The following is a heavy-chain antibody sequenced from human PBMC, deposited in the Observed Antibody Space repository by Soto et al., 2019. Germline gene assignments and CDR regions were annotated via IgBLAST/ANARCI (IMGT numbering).Heavy chain of an antibody. Sequence: HPGGSLRLSCAASGFTFNIYAMTWVRQAPGKGLEWVSTTGATGRTTYYADSVKGRFTVSRDKSKNHFSLKLTSVTAADTAVYYCAARHFWSGPWTETRLDYWGQGTLVTVSS. CDR1: GFTFNIYA. CDR2: TGATGRTT. V-gene: IGHV3-23*01. D-gene: IGHD3-3*02. CDR3: AARHFWSGPWTETRLDY. J-gene: IGHJ4*02.